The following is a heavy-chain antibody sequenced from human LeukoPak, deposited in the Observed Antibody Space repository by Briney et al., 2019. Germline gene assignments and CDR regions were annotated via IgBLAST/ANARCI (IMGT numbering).Heavy chain of an antibody. CDR3: ARDRGSYGYWIDY. CDR2: ISSSSSYI. J-gene: IGHJ4*02. Sequence: PGGSLRLSCAASGFTFSSYSMNWVRQAPGKGLEWVSSISSSSSYIYYADSVEGRFTISRDNAKNSPYLQMNSLRAEDTAVYYCARDRGSYGYWIDYWGQGTLVTVSS. D-gene: IGHD5-18*01. CDR1: GFTFSSYS. V-gene: IGHV3-21*01.